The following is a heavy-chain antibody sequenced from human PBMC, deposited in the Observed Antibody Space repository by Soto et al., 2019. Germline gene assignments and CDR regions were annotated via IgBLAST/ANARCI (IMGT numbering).Heavy chain of an antibody. CDR2: ISPDGGRT. CDR1: GYTFTTYY. J-gene: IGHJ4*02. V-gene: IGHV1-46*01. Sequence: QVQLVQSGAEVKKPGASVKVSCKASGYTFTTYYMHWVRQAPGQGLEWMGIISPDGGRTSYAQKFQGRVTMTRDTSTSTVYMELSSLRSEDTAVYYCARDSTAMVTTSFDYWGQGTLVTVSS. CDR3: ARDSTAMVTTSFDY. D-gene: IGHD5-18*01.